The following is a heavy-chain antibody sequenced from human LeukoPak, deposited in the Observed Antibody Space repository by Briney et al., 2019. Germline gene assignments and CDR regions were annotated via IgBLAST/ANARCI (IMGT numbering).Heavy chain of an antibody. Sequence: SQTLSLTCTVSGGSISSGDYYWSWIRQPPGKGLEWIGYIYYSGSTYYNPSLKSRVTISVDTSKNQFSLKLSSVAAADTAVYYCARHLAAATSYYYYMDVWGKGTTVTVSS. CDR2: IYYSGST. J-gene: IGHJ6*03. CDR1: GGSISSGDYY. V-gene: IGHV4-30-4*01. CDR3: ARHLAAATSYYYYMDV. D-gene: IGHD6-13*01.